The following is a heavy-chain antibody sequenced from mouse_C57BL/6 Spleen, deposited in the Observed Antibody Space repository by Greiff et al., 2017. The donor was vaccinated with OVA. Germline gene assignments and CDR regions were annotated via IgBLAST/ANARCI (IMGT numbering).Heavy chain of an antibody. D-gene: IGHD1-1*01. CDR2: SRNKANDYTT. Sequence: EVNLVESGGGLVQSGRSLRLSCATSGFTFSDFYMEWVRQAPGKGLEWIAASRNKANDYTTEYSASVKGRFIVSRDTSHSILYLQMNALRAEDTAIYYCARDYYGSSGYFDVWGTGTTVTVSS. CDR1: GFTFSDFY. CDR3: ARDYYGSSGYFDV. J-gene: IGHJ1*03. V-gene: IGHV7-1*01.